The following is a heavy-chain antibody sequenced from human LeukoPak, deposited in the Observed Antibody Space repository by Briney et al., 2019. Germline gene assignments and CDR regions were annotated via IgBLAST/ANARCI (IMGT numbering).Heavy chain of an antibody. V-gene: IGHV1-69*05. Sequence: GSSVKVSCKASGGTFSSYAISWVRQAPGQGLEWMGGIIPIFGTANYAQKFQGRVTITTDESTSTAYMELSSLRSEDTAVYYCGGATQMVRGVLHYMDVWGKGTTVTVSS. CDR1: GGTFSSYA. CDR3: GGATQMVRGVLHYMDV. CDR2: IIPIFGTA. D-gene: IGHD3-10*01. J-gene: IGHJ6*03.